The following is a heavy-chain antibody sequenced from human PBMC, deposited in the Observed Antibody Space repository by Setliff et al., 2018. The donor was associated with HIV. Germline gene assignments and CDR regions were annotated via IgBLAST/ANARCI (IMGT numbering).Heavy chain of an antibody. D-gene: IGHD3-16*01. CDR3: ATLNEYAYQTGGWFDP. V-gene: IGHV1-69*13. Sequence: SVKVSCKASGGDFSNHAITWVRQAPGQGLEWMGVIIPIFTTTDYAQKFRGRLTINADESTDTAYMELRSLRSADTAIYYCATLNEYAYQTGGWFDPWGQGTPVTVSS. CDR1: GGDFSNHA. CDR2: IIPIFTTT. J-gene: IGHJ5*02.